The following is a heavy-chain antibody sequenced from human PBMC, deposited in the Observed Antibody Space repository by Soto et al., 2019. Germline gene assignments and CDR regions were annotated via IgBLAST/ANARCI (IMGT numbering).Heavy chain of an antibody. V-gene: IGHV1-2*04. CDR1: GYSFTDYH. D-gene: IGHD2-8*01. J-gene: IGHJ6*02. CDR2: INPKSGGT. CDR3: ARGDSTDCSNGVWSFFYFHDMDV. Sequence: ASVKVSCKASGYSFTDYHIHWVRQAPGQGLEWLGRINPKSGGTSTAQKFQGWVTMTTDTSISTASMELTRLTSDDTAIYYCARGDSTDCSNGVWSFFYFHDMDVWGQGNTVTVSS.